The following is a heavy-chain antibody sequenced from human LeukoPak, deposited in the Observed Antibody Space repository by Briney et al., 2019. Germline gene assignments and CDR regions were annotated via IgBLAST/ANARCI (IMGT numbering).Heavy chain of an antibody. D-gene: IGHD3-3*01. V-gene: IGHV4-59*12. CDR1: GGSISSYY. J-gene: IGHJ5*02. CDR2: IYYSGST. Sequence: SETLSLTCTVSGGSISSYYWSWIRQPPGKGLEWIGYIYYSGSTNYNPSLKSRVTISVDTSKNQFSLKLRSVTAADTAVYYCARVGNPLVTVFAWFDPWGQGTLVTVSS. CDR3: ARVGNPLVTVFAWFDP.